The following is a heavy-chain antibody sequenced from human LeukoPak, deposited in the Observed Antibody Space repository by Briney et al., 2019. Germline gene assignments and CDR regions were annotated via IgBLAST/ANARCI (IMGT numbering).Heavy chain of an antibody. V-gene: IGHV4-30-4*02. CDR2: IYYSGST. D-gene: IGHD2-2*01. J-gene: IGHJ3*02. CDR3: ASLCSTYAFGS. CDR1: GGSISSGDYY. Sequence: SETLSLTCTVSGGSISSGDYYWSWISQSPGRGLEWIRYIYYSGSTYYNPSLKSRVTRSVDTSKNQFSLRLSSVTAADTAVYYCASLCSTYAFGSAGQGTMVTVSS.